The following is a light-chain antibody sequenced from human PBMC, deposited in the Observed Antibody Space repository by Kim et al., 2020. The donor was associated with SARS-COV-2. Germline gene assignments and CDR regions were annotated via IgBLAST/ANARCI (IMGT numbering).Light chain of an antibody. CDR3: QAWDSSTVV. CDR2: QDS. Sequence: VSPGQTARITCAGDRLGDKYACWYQQKPGQSPVLVIYQDSKRPSGIPERFSGSNSGNTATLTISGTQAMDEADYYCQAWDSSTVVFGGGTQLTVL. J-gene: IGLJ2*01. V-gene: IGLV3-1*01. CDR1: RLGDKY.